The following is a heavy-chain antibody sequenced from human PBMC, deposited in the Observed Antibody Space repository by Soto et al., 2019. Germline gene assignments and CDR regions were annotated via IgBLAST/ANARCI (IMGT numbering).Heavy chain of an antibody. CDR3: ARGWGARGYSGYDKQYNWFDP. V-gene: IGHV1-8*01. D-gene: IGHD5-12*01. Sequence: ASVKVSCKASGYTFTSYDIHWLRQATGQGLEWMGWMNPNRGNTGYAQKFQARVTMTRNTSISTAYMELSSLRSEDTAVYYCARGWGARGYSGYDKQYNWFDPWGHGTLVTVSS. CDR1: GYTFTSYD. J-gene: IGHJ5*02. CDR2: MNPNRGNT.